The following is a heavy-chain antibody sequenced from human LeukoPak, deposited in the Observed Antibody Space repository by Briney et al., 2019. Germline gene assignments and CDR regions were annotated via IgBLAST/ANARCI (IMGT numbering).Heavy chain of an antibody. CDR2: INHSGST. J-gene: IGHJ6*03. D-gene: IGHD4-17*01. CDR1: GGSISSYY. CDR3: VGHRLYGDYGIRSGAGRNRNNYYYYMDV. Sequence: SETLSLTCTVSGGSISSYYWSWIRQPPGKGLERIGEINHSGSTNYNPSLKSRVTISVDTAKNQFSLKLSAVTAADTAVYYPVGHRLYGDYGIRSGAGRNRNNYYYYMDVWGKGTTVTVSS. V-gene: IGHV4-34*01.